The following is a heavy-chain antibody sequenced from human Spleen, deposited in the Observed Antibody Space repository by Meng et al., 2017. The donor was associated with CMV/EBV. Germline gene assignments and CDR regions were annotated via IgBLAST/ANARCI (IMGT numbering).Heavy chain of an antibody. V-gene: IGHV4-38-2*02. D-gene: IGHD3-10*01. CDR2: VYHNGIT. CDR1: GYSITSGFY. CDR3: ARVLQWFGADY. Sequence: SETLSLTCTVSGYSITSGFYWVWIRQPPGKGLEWIGGVYHNGITYYTPSLKRRVTISLETSKSHVSLKLNSVTAADTAVYYCARVLQWFGADYWGQGTLVTVSS. J-gene: IGHJ4*02.